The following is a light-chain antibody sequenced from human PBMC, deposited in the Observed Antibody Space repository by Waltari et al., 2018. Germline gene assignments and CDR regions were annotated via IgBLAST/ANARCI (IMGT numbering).Light chain of an antibody. CDR1: QDISNY. J-gene: IGKJ2*01. V-gene: IGKV1-39*01. CDR3: LQGYYYHT. CDR2: VAS. Sequence: DIQMTQSPSSLSASVGDRVTITCRASQDISNYLSWYQQKPGKAPKLLIYVASSLQSGVPSRFSGSGSVTDFTLTISSLQPEDFATYYCLQGYYYHTFGQGTKLEVK.